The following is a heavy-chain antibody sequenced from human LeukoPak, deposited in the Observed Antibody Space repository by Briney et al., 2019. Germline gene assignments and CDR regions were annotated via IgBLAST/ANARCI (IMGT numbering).Heavy chain of an antibody. CDR2: INPNSGGT. Sequence: ASVKVSCKASGYTFTGYYIHWVRQAPGQGLEWMGWINPNSGGTNYAQKFQGRVTMTRDTSISTAYMELSRLRYDDTAEYYCARYQGIQGPNDYWGQGSLVTVSS. D-gene: IGHD5-18*01. V-gene: IGHV1-2*02. CDR1: GYTFTGYY. CDR3: ARYQGIQGPNDY. J-gene: IGHJ4*02.